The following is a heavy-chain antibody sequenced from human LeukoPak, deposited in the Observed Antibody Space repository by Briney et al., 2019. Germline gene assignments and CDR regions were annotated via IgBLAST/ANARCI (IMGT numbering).Heavy chain of an antibody. V-gene: IGHV3-64*02. Sequence: SGGSLRLSCSASGFTFSSYAMHWVRQAPGKGLEYVSAISSNGGSTYYADSVKGRFTISRDNSKNTLYLQMGSLRAEDMAVYYCARVGTYSNTWYGSYFDYWGQGTLAAVSS. J-gene: IGHJ4*02. D-gene: IGHD6-13*01. CDR1: GFTFSSYA. CDR3: ARVGTYSNTWYGSYFDY. CDR2: ISSNGGST.